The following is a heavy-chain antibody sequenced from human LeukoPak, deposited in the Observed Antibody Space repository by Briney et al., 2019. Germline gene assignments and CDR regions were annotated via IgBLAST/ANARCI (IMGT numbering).Heavy chain of an antibody. CDR2: INPNSGGT. V-gene: IGHV1-2*04. J-gene: IGHJ6*02. Sequence: GASVKVSCKASGYTFTGYYMHWVRQAPGQGLEWMGRINPNSGGTNYAQKFQGWVTMTRDTSISTAYMELSRLRSDDTAVYYCARDHKRYFDWRYPPFLGMDVWGQGTTVTVSS. CDR3: ARDHKRYFDWRYPPFLGMDV. D-gene: IGHD3-9*01. CDR1: GYTFTGYY.